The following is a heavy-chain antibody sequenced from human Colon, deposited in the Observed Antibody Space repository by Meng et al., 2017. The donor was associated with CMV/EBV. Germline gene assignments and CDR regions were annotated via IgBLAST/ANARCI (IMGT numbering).Heavy chain of an antibody. J-gene: IGHJ6*02. CDR1: GGSFSTSDW. CDR3: ARAQSSSTWAYFYGMDV. Sequence: SETLSLTCFVSGGSFSTSDWWNWVRQAPGKGLEWIGESHHSERPNYNPSLKSRVTISVDKSKTHISLNLSSVTAADTAVYYCARAQSSSTWAYFYGMDVWGQGTTVIVSS. CDR2: SHHSERP. V-gene: IGHV4/OR15-8*01. D-gene: IGHD6-6*01.